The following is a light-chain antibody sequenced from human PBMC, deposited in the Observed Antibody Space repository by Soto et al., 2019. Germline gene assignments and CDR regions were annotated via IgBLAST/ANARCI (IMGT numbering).Light chain of an antibody. J-gene: IGLJ2*01. V-gene: IGLV1-44*01. CDR2: SNN. Sequence: QSVLTQPPSASVTPGQRVTISCSGSSSNIGSSTVNWYQHLPGTAPKLLIYSNNARSSGVPDRFSGSKSGTSASLAISGLQSEDEADYYCAAWDDSLNGVEFGGGTKLTVL. CDR1: SSNIGSST. CDR3: AAWDDSLNGVE.